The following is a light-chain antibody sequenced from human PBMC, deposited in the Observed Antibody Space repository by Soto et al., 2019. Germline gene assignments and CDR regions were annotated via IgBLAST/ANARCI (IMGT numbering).Light chain of an antibody. V-gene: IGKV3D-20*02. J-gene: IGKJ5*01. Sequence: EIVMTQSPGTLSLSPGERATLSCRASQSVSSSYLAWYQQKPGQAPRLLIYGASSRATGIPDRFSGSGSGTDFTLTSSRLEPEDFAVYYCQQRSDWPITFGQGTRLEIK. CDR1: QSVSSSY. CDR3: QQRSDWPIT. CDR2: GAS.